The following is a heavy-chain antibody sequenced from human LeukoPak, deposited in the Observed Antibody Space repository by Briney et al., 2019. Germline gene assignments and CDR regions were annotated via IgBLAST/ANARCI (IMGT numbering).Heavy chain of an antibody. CDR3: AKDGCDWYSSSWSRCSAFDI. CDR1: GFTFSSYG. Sequence: GGSLRLSCAASGFTFSSYGMHWVRQAPGKGLEWVAFIRYDGSNKYYADSVKGRFTISRDNSKNTLYLQMNSLRAEDTAVYYCAKDGCDWYSSSWSRCSAFDIWGQGTMVTVSS. J-gene: IGHJ3*02. CDR2: IRYDGSNK. D-gene: IGHD6-13*01. V-gene: IGHV3-30*02.